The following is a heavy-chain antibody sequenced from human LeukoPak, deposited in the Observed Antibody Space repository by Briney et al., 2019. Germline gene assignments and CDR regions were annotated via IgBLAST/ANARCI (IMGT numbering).Heavy chain of an antibody. J-gene: IGHJ4*01. CDR1: GFTSSRYE. Sequence: GGSLRLSCVVSGFTSSRYEMHWVRQAPGKGLEWVSYTARSGGDIHHAPSVRGRFTISSDTAENSVFLQMNNLRAEDTAVYYCARGRILGLESFFDRGGQGPLVTVSA. CDR2: TARSGGDI. CDR3: ARGRILGLESFFDR. V-gene: IGHV3-48*03. D-gene: IGHD3-16*01.